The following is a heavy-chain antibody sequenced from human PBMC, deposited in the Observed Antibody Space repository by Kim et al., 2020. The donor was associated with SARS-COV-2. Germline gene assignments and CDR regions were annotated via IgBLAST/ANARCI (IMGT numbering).Heavy chain of an antibody. Sequence: GGSLRLSCVVSGITFKKYGMHWVRQAPGKGLEWVALISHDGSNKFYADSVKGRFTLSRDNSKSALYLQMNSLRAEDTAVYYCAKIHLGDLDPTTSYAHDYWGQGTLVTVSS. CDR2: ISHDGSNK. J-gene: IGHJ4*02. CDR1: GITFKKYG. CDR3: AKIHLGDLDPTTSYAHDY. D-gene: IGHD3-16*01. V-gene: IGHV3-30*18.